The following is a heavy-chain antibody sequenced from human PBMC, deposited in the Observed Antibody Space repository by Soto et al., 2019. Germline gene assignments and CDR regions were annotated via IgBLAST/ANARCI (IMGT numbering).Heavy chain of an antibody. CDR2: IYPVNSET. CDR3: ARHGGGPFDY. CDR1: GYSFANYW. Sequence: GESLKISCKGSGYSFANYWIGWVRQMPGKGLEWMGIIYPVNSETKYSPSFQGQVSISGDKSISTAYLRWTSLKASDTAMYYCARHGGGPFDYWGQGTLVTVSS. V-gene: IGHV5-51*01. D-gene: IGHD3-16*01. J-gene: IGHJ4*02.